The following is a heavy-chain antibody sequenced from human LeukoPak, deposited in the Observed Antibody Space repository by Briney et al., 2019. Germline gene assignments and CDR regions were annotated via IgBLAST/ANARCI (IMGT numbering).Heavy chain of an antibody. J-gene: IGHJ4*02. CDR2: IDYRGST. D-gene: IGHD1-1*01. CDR1: GGSISNYY. V-gene: IGHV4-59*01. Sequence: SETLSLTCTVSGGSISNYYWNWFRQPPGKGLEWIGYIDYRGSTNYNPSLKSRATVSVDTSKNQFSLKLSSVTAADTAVYYCARSQTGRSAGIFAYWGRGTLVTVSS. CDR3: ARSQTGRSAGIFAY.